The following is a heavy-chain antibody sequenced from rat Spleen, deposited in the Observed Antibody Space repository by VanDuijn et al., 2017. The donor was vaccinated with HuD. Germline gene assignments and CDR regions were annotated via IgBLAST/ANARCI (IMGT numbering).Heavy chain of an antibody. CDR3: ATEELGRGYFDY. CDR1: GFTFNNYW. Sequence: EVQLVESGGGLVQPGGSLKLSCVASGFTFNNYWMTWIRQAPGKGLEWVASITNASGRTYYPDSVKGRFTISRDTAQNTLYLQMNSLRSEDTATYYCATEELGRGYFDYWGQGVMVTVSS. V-gene: IGHV5-31*01. J-gene: IGHJ2*01. CDR2: ITNASGRT. D-gene: IGHD4-3*01.